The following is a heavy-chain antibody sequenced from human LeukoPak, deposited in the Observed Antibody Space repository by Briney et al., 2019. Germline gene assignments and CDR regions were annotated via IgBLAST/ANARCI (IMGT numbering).Heavy chain of an antibody. V-gene: IGHV3-74*01. CDR3: ARGFYPYHYYMDV. J-gene: IGHJ6*03. Sequence: PGGSLRLSCAASGFTISNYWMQWGRQAPGKGQEWVSRINREGTDTTYAGSVKGRFTISRDNAKDTLFLQVNSLRAEDTAIYYCARGFYPYHYYMDVWGKGTTVTVSS. CDR2: INREGTDT. CDR1: GFTISNYW.